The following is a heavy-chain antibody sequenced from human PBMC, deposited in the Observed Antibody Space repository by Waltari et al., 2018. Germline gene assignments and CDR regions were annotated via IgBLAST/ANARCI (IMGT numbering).Heavy chain of an antibody. Sequence: EVQLEESGGGVVQPGGYLRLSCAACGCTVDDFALDWVRQAPGKGLEWVSLITWDGRSTYYADSVKGRFAISRDNGKDFLYLQMNSLRPEDTALYYCVKEAAGYDSLIANGLDVWGQGTTVTVSS. CDR3: VKEAAGYDSLIANGLDV. D-gene: IGHD3-9*01. CDR2: ITWDGRST. J-gene: IGHJ6*02. CDR1: GCTVDDFA. V-gene: IGHV3-43D*04.